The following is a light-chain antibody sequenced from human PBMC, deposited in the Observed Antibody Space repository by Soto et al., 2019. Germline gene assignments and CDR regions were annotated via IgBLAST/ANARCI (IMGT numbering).Light chain of an antibody. J-gene: IGKJ2*01. CDR1: QSVSSS. CDR3: QQRSNWPLYT. V-gene: IGKV3-11*01. CDR2: AAS. Sequence: EIVLTQSPATLSLSPGERATLSCRASQSVSSSLAWYQQKPGRSPRLLIYAASSRATGIPARFSGSGSGTDFTLTISSLEPEDFAVYYCQQRSNWPLYTFGQWTKLEIK.